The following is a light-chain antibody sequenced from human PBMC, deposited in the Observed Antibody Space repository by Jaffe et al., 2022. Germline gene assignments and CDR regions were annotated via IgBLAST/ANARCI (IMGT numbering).Light chain of an antibody. CDR3: QQYNKWPPLT. Sequence: EVVMTQSPATLSVSPGERATLSCRASQSVSANLAWYQQKPGQAPRLLIYAASTRATGIPARFSGRGSGTEFTLTISSLQSEDCAVYYCQQYNKWPPLTFGGGTKVEIK. V-gene: IGKV3-15*01. J-gene: IGKJ4*01. CDR2: AAS. CDR1: QSVSAN.